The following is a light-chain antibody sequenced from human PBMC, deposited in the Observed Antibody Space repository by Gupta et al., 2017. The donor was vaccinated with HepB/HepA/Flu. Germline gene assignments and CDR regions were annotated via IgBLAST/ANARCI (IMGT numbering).Light chain of an antibody. CDR2: DVT. V-gene: IGLV2-14*03. J-gene: IGLJ3*02. CDR1: SSDLGGYND. CDR3: SSYTSSSTWV. Sequence: QSALTQPASVSGSPGQSITIFCPGTSSDLGGYNDVSWYQQLPGKAPKLMIYDVTDRPSWISNRFSGSKSGNSASLTISGLQAEDEADYYCSSYTSSSTWVFGGGTKLTVL.